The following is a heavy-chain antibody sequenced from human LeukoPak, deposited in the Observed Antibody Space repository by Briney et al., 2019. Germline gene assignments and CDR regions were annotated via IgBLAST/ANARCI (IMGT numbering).Heavy chain of an antibody. CDR1: GFTFSSYS. D-gene: IGHD5-12*01. V-gene: IGHV3-7*01. CDR3: AREGHSGYDGNWYFDL. CDR2: IKQAGSEK. J-gene: IGHJ2*01. Sequence: GGSLRLSCAASGFTFSSYSMNWVRQAPGKGLEWVANIKQAGSEKYYVDSVKGRFTISRDNAKNSLYLQMNSLRAKDTAVYYCAREGHSGYDGNWYFDLWGRGTLVTVSS.